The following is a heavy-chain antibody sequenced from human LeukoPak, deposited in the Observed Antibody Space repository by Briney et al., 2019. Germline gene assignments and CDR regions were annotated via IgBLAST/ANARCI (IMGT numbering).Heavy chain of an antibody. J-gene: IGHJ4*02. CDR2: INLKSGDA. CDR3: AREGRHCGGDCYSFDF. D-gene: IGHD2-21*02. CDR1: GYTFTDSY. V-gene: IGHV1-2*02. Sequence: ASVKVSCKASGYTFTDSYMHWVRHAPGQGLEYLSWINLKSGDAKYAQTFQGRVTMTRDTSINTAYMDLGSLRSDDTAIYYCAREGRHCGGDCYSFDFWGQGTLVTVSS.